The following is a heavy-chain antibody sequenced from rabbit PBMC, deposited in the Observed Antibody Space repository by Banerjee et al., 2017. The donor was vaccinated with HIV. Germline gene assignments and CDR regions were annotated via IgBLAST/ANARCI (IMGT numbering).Heavy chain of an antibody. CDR2: IYAGSSGST. D-gene: IGHD7-1*01. Sequence: QSLEESGGDLVKPGASLTLTCTASGFSFSSSYYMCWVRQAPGKGLEWIACIYAGSSGSTYYASWAKGRFTISKTSSTTVTLQMTSLTAADTATYFCARDPTYAGYAGYGYPDMDLWGPGTFVTVS. J-gene: IGHJ6*01. CDR1: GFSFSSSYY. V-gene: IGHV1S40*01. CDR3: ARDPTYAGYAGYGYPDMDL.